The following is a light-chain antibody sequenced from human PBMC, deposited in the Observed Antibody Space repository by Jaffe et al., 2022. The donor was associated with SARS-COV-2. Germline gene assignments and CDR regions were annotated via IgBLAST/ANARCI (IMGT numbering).Light chain of an antibody. Sequence: QSLLTQPPSASGTPGQRVTVSCSGGTSNIGSNAVIWYQQFPGTAPKLLMHTNNQRPSGVPDRFSGSKSGTSGSLAIGGLQSEDEADYYCAAWDDSLNAWVFGGGTKVTVL. J-gene: IGLJ3*02. V-gene: IGLV1-44*01. CDR1: TSNIGSNA. CDR2: TNN. CDR3: AAWDDSLNAWV.